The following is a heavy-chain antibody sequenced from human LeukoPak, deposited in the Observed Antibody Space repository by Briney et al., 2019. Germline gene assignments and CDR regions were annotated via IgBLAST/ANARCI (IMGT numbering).Heavy chain of an antibody. CDR2: ISSDGNIK. CDR3: ARGGNKKEYGNTWYGVY. V-gene: IGHV3-30*04. D-gene: IGHD6-13*01. Sequence: GGSLRLSCAGTGFTFSGYPMHWVRQAPGKVLEWVALISSDGNIKHYADSVKGRFTVSRGDTLILQMNSLTPDDTAVYYCARGGNKKEYGNTWYGVYWGQGTLVTVSS. CDR1: GFTFSGYP. J-gene: IGHJ4*02.